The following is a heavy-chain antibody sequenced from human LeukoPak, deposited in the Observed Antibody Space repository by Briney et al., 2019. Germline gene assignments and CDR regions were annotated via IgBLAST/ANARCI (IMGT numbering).Heavy chain of an antibody. J-gene: IGHJ2*01. CDR3: AKVAVVMWYFDL. Sequence: GGSLRLSCAASGFSLSSYAMSWVRQAPGKGLEWVSAISSTDAGTYHADSVRGRFTISRDSSKNTLYLQMNSLRAEDTAVYYCAKVAVVMWYFDLWGRGTLVTVSS. D-gene: IGHD3-22*01. CDR2: ISSTDAGT. V-gene: IGHV3-23*01. CDR1: GFSLSSYA.